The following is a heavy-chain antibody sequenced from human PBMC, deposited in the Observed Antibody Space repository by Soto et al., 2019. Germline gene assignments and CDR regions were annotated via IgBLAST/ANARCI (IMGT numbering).Heavy chain of an antibody. CDR3: PRDGIAAAGTRSRNMDA. CDR2: ISAYNGNT. J-gene: IGHJ6*02. CDR1: GYTFTSYG. Sequence: QVQLVQSGAEVKKPGASVKVSCKASGYTFTSYGISWVRQAPGQGLEWMGWISAYNGNTNYAQKLQGRVTMTTDTSTSSAYMEMRSLRSDDPAVYYCPRDGIAAAGTRSRNMDAWGQGTTVSVSS. D-gene: IGHD6-13*01. V-gene: IGHV1-18*01.